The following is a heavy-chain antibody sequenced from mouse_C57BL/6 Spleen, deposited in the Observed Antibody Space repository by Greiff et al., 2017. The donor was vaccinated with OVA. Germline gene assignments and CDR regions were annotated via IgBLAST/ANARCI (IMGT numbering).Heavy chain of an antibody. D-gene: IGHD1-1*01. Sequence: VQRVESGAELVRPGTSVKVSCKASGYAFTNYLIEWVKQRPGQGLEWIGVINPGSGGTNYNEKFKGKATLTADKSSSTAYMQLSSLTSEDSAVYFCARDYGSSYRWYFDVWGTGTTVTVSS. V-gene: IGHV1-54*01. J-gene: IGHJ1*03. CDR3: ARDYGSSYRWYFDV. CDR2: INPGSGGT. CDR1: GYAFTNYL.